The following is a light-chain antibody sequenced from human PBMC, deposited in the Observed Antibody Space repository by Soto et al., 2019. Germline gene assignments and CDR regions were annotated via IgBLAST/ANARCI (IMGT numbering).Light chain of an antibody. CDR2: KAS. CDR3: QRYNSYPWT. CDR1: QSIRTW. J-gene: IGKJ1*01. V-gene: IGKV1-5*03. Sequence: DIQMTQSPSTLSASVGDRVTIVCRASQSIRTWLAWYQQKPGKAPKLLIYKASSLGSGVPSRFSGSGSGTEFTLTIRSLQPDDFASYYCQRYNSYPWTFGQGTKVEIK.